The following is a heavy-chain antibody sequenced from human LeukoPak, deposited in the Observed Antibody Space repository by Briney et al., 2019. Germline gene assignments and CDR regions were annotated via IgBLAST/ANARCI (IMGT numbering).Heavy chain of an antibody. CDR3: ARDGELGSPADAFDI. CDR1: GFTFSSYS. V-gene: IGHV3-48*04. J-gene: IGHJ3*02. CDR2: IINSGSTI. D-gene: IGHD1-26*01. Sequence: GGSLRLSCAASGFTFSSYSMNWVRQAPGKGLEWVSYIINSGSTIYYADSVKGRFTISRDNAKRSLYLQMNSLRAEDTAVYYCARDGELGSPADAFDIWGQGTMVTVSS.